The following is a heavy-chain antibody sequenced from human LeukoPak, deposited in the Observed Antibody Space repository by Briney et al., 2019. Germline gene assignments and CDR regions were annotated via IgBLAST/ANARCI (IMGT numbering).Heavy chain of an antibody. D-gene: IGHD3-10*01. V-gene: IGHV4-30-4*01. Sequence: SETLSLTCTVSGGSISNGDYYWSWIRQPPGKGLEWIEYIYYSGSTYYNPSLKSRVTISVDTSKNQFSLKLSSVTAADTAVYYCARYFLGLYGYYFDYWGQGTLVTVSS. J-gene: IGHJ4*02. CDR1: GGSISNGDYY. CDR2: IYYSGST. CDR3: ARYFLGLYGYYFDY.